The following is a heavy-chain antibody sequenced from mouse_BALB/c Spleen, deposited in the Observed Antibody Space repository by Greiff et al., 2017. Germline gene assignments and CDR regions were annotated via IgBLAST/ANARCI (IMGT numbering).Heavy chain of an antibody. CDR2: IYPSDSYT. J-gene: IGHJ3*01. Sequence: VQLQQPGAELVRPGASVKLSCKASGYTFTSYWINWVKQRPGQGLEWIGNIYPSDSYTNYNQKFKDKATLTVDKSSSTAYMQLSSPTSEDSAVYYCTRDYYGSREAWFAYWGQGTLVTVSA. D-gene: IGHD1-1*01. CDR1: GYTFTSYW. CDR3: TRDYYGSREAWFAY. V-gene: IGHV1-69*02.